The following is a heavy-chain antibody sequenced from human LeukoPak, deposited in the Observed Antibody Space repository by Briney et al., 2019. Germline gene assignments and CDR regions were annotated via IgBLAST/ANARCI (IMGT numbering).Heavy chain of an antibody. CDR2: ISGSGGST. D-gene: IGHD3-22*01. CDR3: AKKTGSGYYYVEVDY. Sequence: PGGSLRLSCAASGFTVSSNYMSWVRQAPGKGLEWVSAISGSGGSTYYADSVKGRFTISRDNSKNTLYLQMNSLRAEDTAVYYCAKKTGSGYYYVEVDYWGQGSLVTVSS. V-gene: IGHV3-23*01. J-gene: IGHJ4*02. CDR1: GFTVSSNY.